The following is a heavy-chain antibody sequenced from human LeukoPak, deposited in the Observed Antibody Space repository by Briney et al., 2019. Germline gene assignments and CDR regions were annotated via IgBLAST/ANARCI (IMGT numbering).Heavy chain of an antibody. CDR2: ISGSGGST. J-gene: IGHJ4*02. CDR3: AKVRVRFVLVPAAKRGDY. V-gene: IGHV3-23*01. Sequence: GGSLRLSCAASGFTFSSYAMSWVRQAPGKGLEWVSAISGSGGSTYYADSVKGRFTISRDNSKNTLYLQMNSLRAEDTAVYYCAKVRVRFVLVPAAKRGDYWGQGTLVTVSS. CDR1: GFTFSSYA. D-gene: IGHD2-2*01.